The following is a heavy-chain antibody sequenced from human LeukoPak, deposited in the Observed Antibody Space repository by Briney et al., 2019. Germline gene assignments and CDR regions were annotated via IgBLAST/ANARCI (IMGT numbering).Heavy chain of an antibody. Sequence: GGSLRLSCAASGFTVSSNYMSWVRQAPGKGLEWVSVIYSGGSTYYADSVKGRFTISRDNSKNTLYLQMNGLRAEDTAVYYCASRKGTTVTADYYYYYMDVWGKGTTVTVSS. CDR1: GFTVSSNY. V-gene: IGHV3-53*01. CDR3: ASRKGTTVTADYYYYYMDV. D-gene: IGHD4-17*01. J-gene: IGHJ6*03. CDR2: IYSGGST.